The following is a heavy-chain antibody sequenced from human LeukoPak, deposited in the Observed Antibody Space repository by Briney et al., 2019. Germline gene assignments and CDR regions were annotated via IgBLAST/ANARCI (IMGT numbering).Heavy chain of an antibody. V-gene: IGHV1-24*01. CDR3: ATAFVPASITEYYFDY. CDR2: FDPEDGET. J-gene: IGHJ4*02. D-gene: IGHD3-3*01. Sequence: ASVKVSCKVSGYTLTELSMHWVRQAPGKGLEWMGGFDPEDGETIYAQKFQGRVTMTEDTSTDTAYMELSGLRSEDTAVYYCATAFVPASITEYYFDYWGQGTLVTVSS. CDR1: GYTLTELS.